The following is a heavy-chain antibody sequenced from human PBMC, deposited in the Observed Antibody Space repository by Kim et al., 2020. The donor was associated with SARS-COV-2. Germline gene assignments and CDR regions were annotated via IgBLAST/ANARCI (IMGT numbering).Heavy chain of an antibody. CDR2: ISTSGRTI. D-gene: IGHD2-2*01. CDR3: ARDQLPIECYDY. J-gene: IGHJ4*02. Sequence: GGSLRLSCAAAGVTFSAYYLSWVRQAPGKGLEWVSYISTSGRTIYYADSVKGRFTSSWDYDKNSLYLQMNSLRAEDTAVYYWARDQLPIECYDYWGQGTLVTVCS. V-gene: IGHV3-11*01. CDR1: GVTFSAYY.